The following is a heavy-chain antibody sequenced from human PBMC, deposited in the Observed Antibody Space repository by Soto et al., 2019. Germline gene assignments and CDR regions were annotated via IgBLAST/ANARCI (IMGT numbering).Heavy chain of an antibody. CDR1: GFTFSSYS. CDR2: ISSSSSYI. J-gene: IGHJ4*02. CDR3: ARDISSWFYFDY. V-gene: IGHV3-21*01. Sequence: EVQLVESGGGLVKPGGSLRLSCAASGFTFSSYSMNWVRQAPGKGLEWVSSISSSSSYIYYADSVKGRFTISRDNAKNSLYLQMNSLRAEDTAVYYCARDISSWFYFDYWGQGTLVTVSS. D-gene: IGHD6-13*01.